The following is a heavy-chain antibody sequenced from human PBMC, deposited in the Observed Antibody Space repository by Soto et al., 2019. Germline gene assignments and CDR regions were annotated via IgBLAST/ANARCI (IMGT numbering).Heavy chain of an antibody. V-gene: IGHV3-23*01. CDR2: ISGSGGST. D-gene: IGHD1-7*01. J-gene: IGHJ5*02. Sequence: GGSLRLSCAASGFTFSSYAMSWVRQAPGKGLEWVSAISGSGGSTYYADSVKGRFTISRDNSKNTLYLQMNSLRAEDTAVYYCAKDPGITGTTGWFDPWGQGTLVTVSS. CDR1: GFTFSSYA. CDR3: AKDPGITGTTGWFDP.